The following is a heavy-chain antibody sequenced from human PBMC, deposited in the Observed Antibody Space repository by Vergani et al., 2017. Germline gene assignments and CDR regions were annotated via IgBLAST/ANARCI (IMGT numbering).Heavy chain of an antibody. CDR2: INWHGGST. J-gene: IGHJ6*03. D-gene: IGHD3-22*01. Sequence: EVQLVESGGGVVRPGGSLRLSCAASGFTFDDYGMSWVRQAPGKGLEWVSGINWHGGSTGYADSVKGRFTISRDNAKNSLYLQMNSLRAEDTAVYYCANPYYYDSSGYYYYMDVWGKGTTVTVSS. CDR3: ANPYYYDSSGYYYYMDV. V-gene: IGHV3-20*04. CDR1: GFTFDDYG.